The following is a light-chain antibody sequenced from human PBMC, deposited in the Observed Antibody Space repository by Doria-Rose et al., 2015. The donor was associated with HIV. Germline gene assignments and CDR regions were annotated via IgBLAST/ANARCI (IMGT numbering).Light chain of an antibody. CDR3: QQYYDTPS. Sequence: DIQVTQSPESLGMSLGERATLNCKSNQSLLYTSKNYLAWYQQKLGQPPKLLIYWASTRQSGVPARFSGSGSGTDFTLTISSLEAEGVAVYYCQQYYDTPSFGPGTTVDIK. J-gene: IGKJ3*01. V-gene: IGKV4-1*01. CDR2: WAS. CDR1: QSLLYTSKNY.